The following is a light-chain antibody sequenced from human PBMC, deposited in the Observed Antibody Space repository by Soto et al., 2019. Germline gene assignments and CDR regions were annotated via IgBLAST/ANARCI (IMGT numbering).Light chain of an antibody. Sequence: AQSPCHLYLSTSEQTTASCRASQNVRTFLDWYQQKPGQAPRLLIDGASNRATGIPARFSGSGSGTDFTLTISSLEPEDFAVYYCQQHSHWPPWTFGQGTKVDIK. CDR2: GAS. CDR1: QNVRTF. V-gene: IGKV3-11*01. J-gene: IGKJ1*01. CDR3: QQHSHWPPWT.